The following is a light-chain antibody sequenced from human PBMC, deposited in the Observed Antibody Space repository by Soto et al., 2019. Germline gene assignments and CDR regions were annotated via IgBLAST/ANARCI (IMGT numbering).Light chain of an antibody. V-gene: IGKV3-11*01. Sequence: EIGLTQSPATLSLSPGERATLSCRPSQSVSRHLAWYQQKPGQAPRLLIYDASNRATGIPARFSGSGSGTDFTLTISSLEPEDFAVYYCQQRSNWPPGTFGGGTKVDIK. J-gene: IGKJ4*01. CDR1: QSVSRH. CDR3: QQRSNWPPGT. CDR2: DAS.